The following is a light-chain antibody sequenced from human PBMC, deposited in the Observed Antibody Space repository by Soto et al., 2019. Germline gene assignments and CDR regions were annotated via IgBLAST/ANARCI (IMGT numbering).Light chain of an antibody. V-gene: IGLV1-40*01. Sequence: QSVLTQPPSVSGAPGQRVTISCTGSSSNIGAGYDVHWYQHLPGTAPKLLIYRNTNRPSGVPDRFSGSKSGTSASLAITGLQAEDEADYYCQSFDGSAYGFGPGTKVTVL. CDR3: QSFDGSAYG. J-gene: IGLJ1*01. CDR1: SSNIGAGYD. CDR2: RNT.